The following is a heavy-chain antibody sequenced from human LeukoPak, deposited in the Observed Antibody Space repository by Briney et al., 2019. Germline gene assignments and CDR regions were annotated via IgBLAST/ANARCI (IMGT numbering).Heavy chain of an antibody. CDR1: GGPFSGYY. CDR3: ARFVYYDSSGYNYFDY. J-gene: IGHJ4*02. V-gene: IGHV4-34*01. Sequence: SETLSLTCAVYGGPFSGYYWSWIRQPPGKGLEWIGEINHSGSTNYNPSLKSRVTISVDTSKNQFSLKLSSVTAADTAVYYCARFVYYDSSGYNYFDYWGQGTLVTVSS. CDR2: INHSGST. D-gene: IGHD3-22*01.